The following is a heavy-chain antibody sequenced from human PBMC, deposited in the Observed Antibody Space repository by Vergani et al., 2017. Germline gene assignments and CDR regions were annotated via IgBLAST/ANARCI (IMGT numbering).Heavy chain of an antibody. D-gene: IGHD6-13*01. V-gene: IGHV4-61*02. CDR3: AREGLVGQQLGADYYYMDD. J-gene: IGHJ6*03. CDR1: GVSISSGIYY. Sequence: QVQLQESGPGLVKPSQTLSLTCTVPGVSISSGIYYWSWLGQPAGKGLEWIGCNYTSWSTNYNPSLKGRVTIPVDTSKDQFSLKLSSVTAADTAVYYCAREGLVGQQLGADYYYMDDWGKGTTVTVSS. CDR2: NYTSWST.